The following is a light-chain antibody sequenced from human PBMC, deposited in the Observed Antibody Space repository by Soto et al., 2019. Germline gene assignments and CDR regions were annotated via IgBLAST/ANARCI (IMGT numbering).Light chain of an antibody. J-gene: IGKJ4*01. CDR2: DAS. V-gene: IGKV3-11*01. Sequence: EIVLTQSPVTLSLSPGERATLSCRASQSISKYLAWYQQKPGQAPRLLFYDASNRAAGIPARFTGSGSGTDFTLTISSLEPEDFAVYYCQQRSNWRGTFGGGTKVEIK. CDR3: QQRSNWRGT. CDR1: QSISKY.